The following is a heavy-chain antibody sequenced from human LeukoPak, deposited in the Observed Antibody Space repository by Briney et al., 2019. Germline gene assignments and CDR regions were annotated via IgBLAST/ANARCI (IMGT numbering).Heavy chain of an antibody. CDR3: ASNPFSLLATGTNY. D-gene: IGHD3-10*01. J-gene: IGHJ4*02. CDR1: GGSISSSSYY. V-gene: IGHV4-39*01. Sequence: PSETLSLTCTVSGGSISSSSYYWGWICQPPGKGLEWIGSIYYSGSTYYNPSLKSRVTISVDTSKNQFSLKLSSVTAADTAVYYCASNPFSLLATGTNYWGQGTLVTVSS. CDR2: IYYSGST.